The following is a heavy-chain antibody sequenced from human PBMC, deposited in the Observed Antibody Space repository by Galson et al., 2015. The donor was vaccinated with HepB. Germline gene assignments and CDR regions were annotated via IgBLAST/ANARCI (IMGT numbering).Heavy chain of an antibody. V-gene: IGHV1-58*02. D-gene: IGHD3-10*01. CDR2: IVVGSGNT. J-gene: IGHJ6*03. CDR1: GYTFTSYY. Sequence: SVKVSCKASGYTFTSYYMHWVRQAPGQGLEWIGWIVVGSGNTNYAQKFQERVTITRDMSTSTAYMELSSLRSEDTAVYYCAAESGVQGVIQHYYYYYMDVWGKGTTVTVSS. CDR3: AAESGVQGVIQHYYYYYMDV.